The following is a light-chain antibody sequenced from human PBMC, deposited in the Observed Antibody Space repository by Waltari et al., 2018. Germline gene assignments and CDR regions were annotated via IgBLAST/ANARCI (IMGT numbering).Light chain of an antibody. Sequence: SYVVTQSPSVSVAPGETPRITLGGDNIGSKSVNWYLQRPGQSPVLFISYDSDRPSGIPERFSGSNSGNTATLTISWVEADDEADYYCLVWHSTTEHHGVFGGGTKLTVL. V-gene: IGLV3-21*04. CDR1: NIGSKS. CDR3: LVWHSTTEHHGV. CDR2: YDS. J-gene: IGLJ2*01.